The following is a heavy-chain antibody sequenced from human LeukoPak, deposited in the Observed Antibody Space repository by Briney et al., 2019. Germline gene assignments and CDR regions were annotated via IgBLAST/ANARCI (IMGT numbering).Heavy chain of an antibody. J-gene: IGHJ4*02. D-gene: IGHD6-19*01. CDR1: GCTFTGYY. V-gene: IGHV1-2*02. Sequence: ASVKVSCKASGCTFTGYYMHWVRQAPGQGLEWMGWINPNSGGTNYAQKFQGRVTMTRDTSISTAYMELSRLRSDDTAVYYCAREIAVAGTAGDYWGQGTLVTVSS. CDR2: INPNSGGT. CDR3: AREIAVAGTAGDY.